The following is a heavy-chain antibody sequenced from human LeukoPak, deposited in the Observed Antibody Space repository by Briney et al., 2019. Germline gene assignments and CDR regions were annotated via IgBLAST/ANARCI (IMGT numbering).Heavy chain of an antibody. CDR3: ARDLYSGNHGNYYYYYMDV. Sequence: GGSLRLSCAASGFTFSSYSMNWVRRAPGKALEWVSSITSSGAYIFYADSVKGRFTISRDNAKDSLYLQMNSLGPEDTAVYYCARDLYSGNHGNYYYYYMDVWGKGTTVTISS. D-gene: IGHD1-26*01. J-gene: IGHJ6*03. CDR1: GFTFSSYS. V-gene: IGHV3-21*01. CDR2: ITSSGAYI.